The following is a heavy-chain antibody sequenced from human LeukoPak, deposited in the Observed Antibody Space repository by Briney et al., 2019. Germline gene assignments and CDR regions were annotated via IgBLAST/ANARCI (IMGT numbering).Heavy chain of an antibody. D-gene: IGHD3-22*01. V-gene: IGHV3-48*03. J-gene: IGHJ4*02. CDR2: ISSSGSTI. CDR1: GFTFSSYE. Sequence: GSQRVSCAASGFTFSSYEMNWVRQAPGKGLEWVSYISSSGSTIYYADSVKGRFTISRDNAKKSLYLQMNSLRAEDTAVYYCARDNYDSSGYYFDWGQGTMDPVSS. CDR3: ARDNYDSSGYYFD.